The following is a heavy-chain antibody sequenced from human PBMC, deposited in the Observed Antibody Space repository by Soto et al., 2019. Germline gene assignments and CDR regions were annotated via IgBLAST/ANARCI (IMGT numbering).Heavy chain of an antibody. Sequence: EVQLVESGGGLVQPGGSLRLSCAASGFTFSDHHIDWVRQAPGKGLEWVGRSRNKARGYTTEYAPSVKGRFTISRDASRSSVFLEMCSLKIDDTAMYYCVRDDSRGDSSAFDLWGQGTMVTVSS. CDR2: SRNKARGYTT. V-gene: IGHV3-72*01. D-gene: IGHD3-10*01. J-gene: IGHJ3*01. CDR3: VRDDSRGDSSAFDL. CDR1: GFTFSDHH.